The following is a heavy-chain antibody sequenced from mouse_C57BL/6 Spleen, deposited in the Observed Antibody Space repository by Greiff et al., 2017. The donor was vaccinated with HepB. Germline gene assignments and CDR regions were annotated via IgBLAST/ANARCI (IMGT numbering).Heavy chain of an antibody. CDR1: GYAFSSYW. CDR2: IYPGDGDT. J-gene: IGHJ1*03. CDR3: AIHGNYGYFDV. Sequence: VKLQESGAELVKPGASVKISCKASGYAFSSYWMNWVKQRPGKGLEWIGQIYPGDGDTNYNGKFKGKATLTADKSSSTAYMQLSSLTSEDSAVYFCAIHGNYGYFDVWGTGTTVTVSS. D-gene: IGHD2-1*01. V-gene: IGHV1-80*01.